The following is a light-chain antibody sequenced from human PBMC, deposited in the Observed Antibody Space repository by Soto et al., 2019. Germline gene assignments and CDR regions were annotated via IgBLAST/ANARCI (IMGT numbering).Light chain of an antibody. CDR2: GAS. V-gene: IGKV3-15*01. Sequence: EIVMTQSPATLSVSPGERATLSCRASQSVSSNLAWYQQKPGQVPRLLIYGASTRATGIPARFGGSGSGTEFTLTISSLQSEDFAVYYCQQYNNRPPWTFGQGIKVEIK. J-gene: IGKJ1*01. CDR3: QQYNNRPPWT. CDR1: QSVSSN.